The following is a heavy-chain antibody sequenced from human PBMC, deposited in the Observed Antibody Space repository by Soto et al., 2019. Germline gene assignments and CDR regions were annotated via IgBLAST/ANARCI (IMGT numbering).Heavy chain of an antibody. V-gene: IGHV4-34*01. CDR1: GGSFSGYY. CDR3: ASHKRGYSRSWYAFHI. D-gene: IGHD6-13*01. J-gene: IGHJ3*02. CDR2: INHSGST. Sequence: QVQLQQWGAGLLKPSETLSLTCAVYGGSFSGYYWSWIRQPPGKGLEWIGEINHSGSTNYNPSLKSRVTISVDTSKNQFSQKLGSVTAADAAVYYCASHKRGYSRSWYAFHIWGQGTMVTVSS.